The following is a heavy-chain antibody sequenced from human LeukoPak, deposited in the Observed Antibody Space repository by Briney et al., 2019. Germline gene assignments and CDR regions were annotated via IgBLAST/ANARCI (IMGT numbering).Heavy chain of an antibody. CDR3: ARDFGLGATEGFYYYYYGMDV. D-gene: IGHD1-26*01. J-gene: IGHJ6*02. CDR1: GGTFSSYA. Sequence: ASVKVSCKTSGGTFSSYAISWVRQAPGQGLEWMGGIIPIFGTANYAQKFQGRVTITADESTSTAYMELSSLRSEDTAVYYCARDFGLGATEGFYYYYYGMDVWGQGTTVTVSS. CDR2: IIPIFGTA. V-gene: IGHV1-69*13.